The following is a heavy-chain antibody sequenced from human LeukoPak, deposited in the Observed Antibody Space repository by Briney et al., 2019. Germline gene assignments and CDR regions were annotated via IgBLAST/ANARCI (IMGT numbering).Heavy chain of an antibody. J-gene: IGHJ4*02. CDR3: ARDLSSTPYWELDY. CDR2: MTPDSGDT. Sequence: ASVKVSCKATGYIFTVYHIHWVRQAPGHEPEWMGRMTPDSGDTNYALQFQGRVTMTRDTSISTAYMDLSRLTSDDTAVYYCARDLSSTPYWELDYWGQGTLVTVSS. D-gene: IGHD1-26*01. CDR1: GYIFTVYH. V-gene: IGHV1-2*06.